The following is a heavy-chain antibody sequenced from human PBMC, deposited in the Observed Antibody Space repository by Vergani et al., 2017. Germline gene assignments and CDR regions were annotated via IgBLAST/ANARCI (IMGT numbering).Heavy chain of an antibody. CDR2: INPNSGGT. Sequence: QVQLVQSGAEVKKPGASVKVSCKASGYTFTGYYMHWVRQAPGQGLEWMGRINPNSGGTNYAQKFPGRVTMTRDTSISTAYMELSRLRSDDTAVYYCARVGDYDFWSGYYLTWFDPWGQGTLVTVSS. CDR1: GYTFTGYY. D-gene: IGHD3-3*01. J-gene: IGHJ5*02. CDR3: ARVGDYDFWSGYYLTWFDP. V-gene: IGHV1-2*06.